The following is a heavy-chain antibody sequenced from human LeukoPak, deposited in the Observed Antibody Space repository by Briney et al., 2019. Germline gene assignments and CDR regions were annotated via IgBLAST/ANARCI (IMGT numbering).Heavy chain of an antibody. Sequence: GGSLRLSCAASGFTVRSTFMTWVRQAPGKGLEWVSLIYSGDGTYYADSVKGRFTISRDNSGNTLYLQLNSLRAEDTAVYYCARDTYWGQGTLVTVSS. CDR2: IYSGDGT. V-gene: IGHV3-66*01. CDR3: ARDTY. J-gene: IGHJ4*02. CDR1: GFTVRSTF.